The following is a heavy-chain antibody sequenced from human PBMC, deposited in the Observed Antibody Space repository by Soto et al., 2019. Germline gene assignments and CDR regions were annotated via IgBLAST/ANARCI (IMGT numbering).Heavy chain of an antibody. CDR2: VNHNGRN. V-gene: IGHV4-34*01. CDR3: ARDIGEYYDSSGYASASYFDY. CDR1: GGSFSGYF. Sequence: SETLSLTCSVYGGSFSGYFWNWIRQSPGKGLEWIGKVNHNGRNNYNPSLKSRVTISLDMSKNQISLKLTSVTAADTAVYYCARDIGEYYDSSGYASASYFDYWGQGTLANVSS. D-gene: IGHD3-22*01. J-gene: IGHJ4*02.